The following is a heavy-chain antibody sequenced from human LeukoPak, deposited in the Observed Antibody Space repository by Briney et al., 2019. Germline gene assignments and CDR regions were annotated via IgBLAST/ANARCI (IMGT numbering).Heavy chain of an antibody. D-gene: IGHD4-17*01. CDR2: ISWNSGSI. CDR1: GFTFDDYA. J-gene: IGHJ4*02. Sequence: GGSLRLSSAASGFTFDDYAMHWVRQAPGQGLEWVSGISWNSGSIAYADSVKGRFTISRDNAKNSLYLQMNSLRAEDTAVYYCARGRATVTNDYWGQGTLVTVSS. V-gene: IGHV3-9*01. CDR3: ARGRATVTNDY.